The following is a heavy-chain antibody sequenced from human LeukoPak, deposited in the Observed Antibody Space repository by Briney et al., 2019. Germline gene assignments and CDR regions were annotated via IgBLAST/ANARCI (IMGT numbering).Heavy chain of an antibody. D-gene: IGHD3-22*01. J-gene: IGHJ4*02. V-gene: IGHV4-59*01. CDR3: AREARVYYYDSSGYDY. CDR2: IYYSGST. CDR1: GGSISSYY. Sequence: PSETLSLTCTVSGGSISSYYWSWIRQPPGKGLEWIGYIYYSGSTNYNPSLKSRVTISVDTSKNQFSLKLSSVTAADTAVYYCAREARVYYYDSSGYDYWGQGTLVTVSS.